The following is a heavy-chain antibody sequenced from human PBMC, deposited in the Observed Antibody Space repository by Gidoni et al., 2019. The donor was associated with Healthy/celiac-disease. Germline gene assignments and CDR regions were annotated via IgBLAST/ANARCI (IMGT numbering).Heavy chain of an antibody. D-gene: IGHD5-12*01. Sequence: EVQLVESGGGLVKPGGSLRLSCAASGFTFSSYSMNWVRQAPGKGLEWVSSISSSSSYIYYADSVKGRFTISRDNAKNSLYLQMNSLRAEDTAVYYCARDLSGQTPVPDYWGQRTLVTVSS. J-gene: IGHJ4*02. CDR1: GFTFSSYS. CDR3: ARDLSGQTPVPDY. V-gene: IGHV3-21*01. CDR2: ISSSSSYI.